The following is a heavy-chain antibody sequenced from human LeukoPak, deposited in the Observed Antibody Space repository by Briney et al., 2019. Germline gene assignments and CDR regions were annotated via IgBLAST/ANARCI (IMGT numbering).Heavy chain of an antibody. V-gene: IGHV1-69*06. CDR3: AIPYSSSWYGDY. D-gene: IGHD6-13*01. CDR2: MIPIFGTA. J-gene: IGHJ4*02. CDR1: GGTFSSYA. Sequence: SVKVSCKASGGTFSSYAISWVRQAPGQGLEWMGGMIPIFGTANYAQKFQGRVTITADKSTSTAYMELSSLRSEDTAVYYCAIPYSSSWYGDYWGQGTLVTVSS.